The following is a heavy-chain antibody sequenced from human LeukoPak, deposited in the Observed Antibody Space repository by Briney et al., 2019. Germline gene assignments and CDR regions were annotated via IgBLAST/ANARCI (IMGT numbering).Heavy chain of an antibody. V-gene: IGHV3-53*01. CDR3: AREAPRYSSSGGSDY. CDR2: IYSGGST. D-gene: IGHD6-6*01. J-gene: IGHJ4*02. CDR1: GFTVSSNY. Sequence: GGSLRLSCAASGFTVSSNYMSWVRQAPGKGLEWVSVIYSGGSTYYADSVKGRFTISRDNSKNTLYLQMNSLRAEDTAVYYCAREAPRYSSSGGSDYWGQGTLVTVSS.